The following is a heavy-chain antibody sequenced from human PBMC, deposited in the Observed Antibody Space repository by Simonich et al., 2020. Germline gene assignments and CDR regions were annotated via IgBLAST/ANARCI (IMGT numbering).Heavy chain of an antibody. CDR2: VYYSGST. D-gene: IGHD2-21*02. Sequence: QVQLQESGPALVKPSETLSLTFTVSGGSIISYYWSWIRQPPGKGLELIGYVYYSGSTNYNPSLKSRVTISVDTSKNQFSLKRSSVTAADTAGYYCARHKFWGEVVTAIPGYWYFDLWGRGTLVTVSS. J-gene: IGHJ2*01. V-gene: IGHV4-59*08. CDR3: ARHKFWGEVVTAIPGYWYFDL. CDR1: GGSIISYY.